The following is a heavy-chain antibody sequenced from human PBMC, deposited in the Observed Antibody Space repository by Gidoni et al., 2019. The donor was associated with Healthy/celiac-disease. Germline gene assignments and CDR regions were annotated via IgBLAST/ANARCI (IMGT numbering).Heavy chain of an antibody. Sequence: QVQLQESGPGLVKPSQNLSLTCTVSGGSISSGGYYWSWIRQHPGKGLEWIGYIYYSGSTYYNPSLKSRVTISVDTSKNQFSLKLSSVTAADTAVYYCARNKGWPYGTYYFDYWGQGTLVTVSS. CDR3: ARNKGWPYGTYYFDY. J-gene: IGHJ4*02. CDR2: IYYSGST. V-gene: IGHV4-31*03. CDR1: GGSISSGGYY. D-gene: IGHD1-1*01.